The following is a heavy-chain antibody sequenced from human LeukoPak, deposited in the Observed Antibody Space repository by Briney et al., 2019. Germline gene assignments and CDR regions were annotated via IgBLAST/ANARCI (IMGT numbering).Heavy chain of an antibody. D-gene: IGHD6-6*01. CDR1: GFTFHDYA. Sequence: GRSLRLSCAASGFTFHDYAMHWVRQAPGKGLEWVSGISWNSGSIGYADSVKGRFTISRDNSKNTLYLQMNSLRAEDTAVYYCARDRGSIAAPPGYFQHWGQGTLVTVSS. CDR3: ARDRGSIAAPPGYFQH. J-gene: IGHJ1*01. V-gene: IGHV3-9*01. CDR2: ISWNSGSI.